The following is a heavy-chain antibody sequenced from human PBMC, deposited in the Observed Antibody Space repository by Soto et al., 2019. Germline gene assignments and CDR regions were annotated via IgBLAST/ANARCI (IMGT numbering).Heavy chain of an antibody. J-gene: IGHJ4*02. CDR2: IYHSGNT. D-gene: IGHD2-2*02. CDR3: ARARFQVLYGKPYFDS. Sequence: SETLSLTCAVYGGSITTGGSYWSWIRQHPGKGLEWIGNIYHSGNTYYNPSLKSRLTISVDTSKNHFSLMVDSVTAADTAVYYCARARFQVLYGKPYFDSWGQGTLVTVSS. V-gene: IGHV4-31*11. CDR1: GGSITTGGSY.